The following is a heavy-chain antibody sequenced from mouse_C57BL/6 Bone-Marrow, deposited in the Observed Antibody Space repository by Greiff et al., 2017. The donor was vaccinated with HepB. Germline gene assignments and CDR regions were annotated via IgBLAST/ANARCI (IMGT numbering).Heavy chain of an antibody. Sequence: DVKLVESGGGLVQPGGSLKLSCAASGFTFSDYYMYWVRQTPEKRLEWVAYISNGGGSTYYPDTVKGRFTISRDNAKNTLYLQMSRLKSEDTAMYYCARHPNYYGSSYSHWYFDVWGTGTTVTVSS. CDR3: ARHPNYYGSSYSHWYFDV. CDR2: ISNGGGST. D-gene: IGHD1-1*01. CDR1: GFTFSDYY. J-gene: IGHJ1*03. V-gene: IGHV5-12*01.